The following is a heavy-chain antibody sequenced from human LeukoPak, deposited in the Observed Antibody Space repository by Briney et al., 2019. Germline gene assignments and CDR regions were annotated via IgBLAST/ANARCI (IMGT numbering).Heavy chain of an antibody. V-gene: IGHV3-53*01. D-gene: IGHD3-10*01. J-gene: IGHJ6*02. CDR1: GFTVSSNY. CDR2: IYSGGST. CDR3: AREFQGLWFGELLPERKPYYYYGMDV. Sequence: GGSLRLSCAASGFTVSSNYMSWVRQAPGKGLEWVSVIYSGGSTYYADSVKGRFTISRDNSKNTLYLQMNSLRAEDTAVYYCAREFQGLWFGELLPERKPYYYYGMDVWGQGTTVTVSS.